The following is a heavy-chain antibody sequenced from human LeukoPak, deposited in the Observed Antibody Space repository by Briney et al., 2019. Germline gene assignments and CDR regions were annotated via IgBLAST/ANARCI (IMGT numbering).Heavy chain of an antibody. CDR2: MYYSGNT. CDR1: GGSISGYY. V-gene: IGHV4-59*01. J-gene: IGHJ4*02. D-gene: IGHD3-3*01. CDR3: ARAGYDFWSGYRGPDYFDL. Sequence: PSETLSLTXTVSGGSISGYYWSWIRQPPGMPLEWIGYMYYSGNTNYNPSLKSRVTIPVDTSKSQFSLKLRFVTAADTAVYYCARAGYDFWSGYRGPDYFDLWGPGTLVTVSS.